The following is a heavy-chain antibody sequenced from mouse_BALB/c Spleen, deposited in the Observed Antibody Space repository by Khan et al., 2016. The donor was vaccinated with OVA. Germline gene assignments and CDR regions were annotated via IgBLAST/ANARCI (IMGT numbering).Heavy chain of an antibody. CDR3: ASEDNYDYAMDY. Sequence: EVQLQESGPGLVKPSQSLSLTCTATGYSFTSYYAWNWIRQLPGNKLEWMGYISYSGTTSYNPSLKSRISITRDTSKNQFFLQLNSVTTEDTAKYCGASEDNYDYAMDYWGQGTSVTVSS. J-gene: IGHJ4*01. D-gene: IGHD1-3*01. CDR2: ISYSGTT. CDR1: GYSFTSYYA. V-gene: IGHV3-2*02.